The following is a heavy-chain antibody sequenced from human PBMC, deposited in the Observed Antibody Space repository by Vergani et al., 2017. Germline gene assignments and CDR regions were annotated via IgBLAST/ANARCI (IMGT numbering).Heavy chain of an antibody. CDR3: ARDHRHCYGSGSYYQDYFDY. Sequence: QVQLQESGPGLVKPSETLSLTCTVSGYSISSGYYWGWIRQPPGKGLEWIGSIYHSGSTYYNPTLKSRVTISVDTSKNQFSLKLSSVTAADTAVYYCARDHRHCYGSGSYYQDYFDYWGQGTLVTVSS. CDR1: GYSISSGYY. CDR2: IYHSGST. J-gene: IGHJ4*02. D-gene: IGHD3-10*01. V-gene: IGHV4-38-2*02.